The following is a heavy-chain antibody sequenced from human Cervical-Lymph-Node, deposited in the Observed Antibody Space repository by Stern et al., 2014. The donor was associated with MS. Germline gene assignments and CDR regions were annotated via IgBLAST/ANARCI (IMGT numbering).Heavy chain of an antibody. V-gene: IGHV4-31*03. J-gene: IGHJ4*02. CDR1: GASISSTGFY. CDR2: IYYTGNT. Sequence: VQLEESGPGLVKPSQTLSLTCTVSGASISSTGFYWSWIRQHPGKGLEWIGYIYYTGNTYHNPSLKSRVTISLDTSKSLFSLKLNSVTAADTAVYYCARRVAAAGSFDYWGQGTLVTVSS. CDR3: ARRVAAAGSFDY. D-gene: IGHD6-13*01.